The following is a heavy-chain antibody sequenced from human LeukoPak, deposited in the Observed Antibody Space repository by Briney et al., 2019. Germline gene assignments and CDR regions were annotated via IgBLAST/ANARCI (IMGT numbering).Heavy chain of an antibody. CDR3: ARDDSSGYYFDY. CDR2: IYYSGST. Sequence: SETLSLTCTVSGGSISSSSYYWGWIRQPPGKGLEWIGSIYYSGSTYYNPSLKSRVTISVDTSKNQFSLKLSSVTAADTAVYYRARDDSSGYYFDYWGQGTLVTVSS. CDR1: GGSISSSSYY. D-gene: IGHD3-22*01. V-gene: IGHV4-39*02. J-gene: IGHJ4*02.